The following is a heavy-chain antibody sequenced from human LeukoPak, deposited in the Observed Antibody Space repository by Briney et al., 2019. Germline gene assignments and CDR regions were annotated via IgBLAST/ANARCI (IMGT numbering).Heavy chain of an antibody. CDR1: GYTFTSYA. CDR2: INAGNGNT. V-gene: IGHV1-3*01. CDR3: ARSLSPTSQNYFDY. J-gene: IGHJ4*02. D-gene: IGHD4-11*01. Sequence: ASVKVSCKASGYTFTSYAMHWVRQAPGQRLEWMGWINAGNGNTKYSQKLQGRVTMTTDTSTSTAYMELRSLRSDDTAVYYCARSLSPTSQNYFDYWGQGTLVTVSS.